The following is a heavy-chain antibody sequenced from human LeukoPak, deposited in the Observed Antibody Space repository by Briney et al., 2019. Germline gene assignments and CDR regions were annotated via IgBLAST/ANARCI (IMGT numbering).Heavy chain of an antibody. CDR1: GGSISSDSYY. CDR3: ARQVASYDFDY. V-gene: IGHV4-39*01. J-gene: IGHJ4*02. CDR2: IYNSGST. D-gene: IGHD2-15*01. Sequence: KPSETLSLTCSVSGGSISSDSYYWGWTRQPPGKGLEWIGSIYNSGSTYYYPSLRGRITVSVDRTKNQFSLKLNSVTAADTAVYYCARQVASYDFDYWGQGTLVTVSS.